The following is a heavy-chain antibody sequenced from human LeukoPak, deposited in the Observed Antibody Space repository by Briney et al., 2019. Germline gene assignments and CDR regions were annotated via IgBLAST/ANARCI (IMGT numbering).Heavy chain of an antibody. CDR3: AKAFSSGLNDY. Sequence: GGSLRLSCAASGFSFSGYGMHWVRQAPGKGLEWLAFISNDVSNKYYADAVKGRFTISRDNSKKTVPLQMNSLRAEDTAVYYCAKAFSSGLNDYWGQGTLVTVSS. J-gene: IGHJ4*02. CDR2: ISNDVSNK. V-gene: IGHV3-30*02. D-gene: IGHD6-19*01. CDR1: GFSFSGYG.